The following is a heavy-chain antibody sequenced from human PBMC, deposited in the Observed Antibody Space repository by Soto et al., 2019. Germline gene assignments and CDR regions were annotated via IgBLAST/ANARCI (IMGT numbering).Heavy chain of an antibody. V-gene: IGHV4-30-2*01. CDR1: GGSISSGGYS. CDR2: IYHSGRT. Sequence: QLQLQESGSGLVKPSQTLSLTCAVSGGSISSGGYSWSWIRQPPGKGLEWIGYIYHSGRTYYNPSLXGXVXIAXERSKNQFSLKLSSVTAADTAVYYCASGQQLVRNYWGQGTLVTVSS. D-gene: IGHD6-13*01. CDR3: ASGQQLVRNY. J-gene: IGHJ4*02.